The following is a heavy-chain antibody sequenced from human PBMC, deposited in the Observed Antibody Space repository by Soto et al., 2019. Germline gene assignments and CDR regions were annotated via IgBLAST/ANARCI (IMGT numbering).Heavy chain of an antibody. J-gene: IGHJ6*04. CDR2: IYYSGST. Sequence: PSETLSLTCTVSGGSISSSSYYWGWIRQPPGKGLEWIGSIYYSGSTYYNPSLKSRVTISVDTSKNQFSLKLSSVTAADTAVYYCARRRYYDSSGFGGGGMDVGGKGNTVTVPS. CDR1: GGSISSSSYY. D-gene: IGHD3-22*01. V-gene: IGHV4-39*01. CDR3: ARRRYYDSSGFGGGGMDV.